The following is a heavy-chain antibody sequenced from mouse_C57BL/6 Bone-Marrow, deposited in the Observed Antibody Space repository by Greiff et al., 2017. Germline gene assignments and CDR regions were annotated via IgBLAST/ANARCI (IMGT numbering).Heavy chain of an antibody. CDR2: INPSSGYT. V-gene: IGHV1-4*01. CDR1: GYTFTSYT. CDR3: ARGEYYDAMDY. Sequence: VQLVESGAELARPGASVKMSCKASGYTFTSYTMHWVKQRPGQGLEWIGYINPSSGYTKYNQKFKDKATLTADKSSSTAYMQLSSLTSESSAVYYCARGEYYDAMDYWGQGTSVTVSS. D-gene: IGHD5-1*01. J-gene: IGHJ4*01.